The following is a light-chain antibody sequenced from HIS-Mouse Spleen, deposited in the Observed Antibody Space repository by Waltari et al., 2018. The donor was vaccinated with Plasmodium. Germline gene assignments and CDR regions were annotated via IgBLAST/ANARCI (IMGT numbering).Light chain of an antibody. J-gene: IGKJ3*01. Sequence: EIVMTQSPATLSVSPVERATLSCRASQSVNSNLAWYQQKPGQAPRLLIYGASPRANGIPARFSGSGSGTEFTLTISSLQSEDFAVYYCQQYNNWSFTFGPGTKVDIK. V-gene: IGKV3-15*01. CDR3: QQYNNWSFT. CDR1: QSVNSN. CDR2: GAS.